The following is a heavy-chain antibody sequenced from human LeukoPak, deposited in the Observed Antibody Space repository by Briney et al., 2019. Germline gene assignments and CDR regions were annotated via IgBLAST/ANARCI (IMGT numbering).Heavy chain of an antibody. Sequence: PSQTLSLTCTVSGGSISSGDYYWSWIRQPPGKGLEWIGYIYYSGSTYYNPSLKSRVTISVDTSKNQFSLKLSSVTAADTAVYYCARASTTVTTFNDWFDPWGQGTLVTVSS. J-gene: IGHJ5*02. V-gene: IGHV4-30-4*01. D-gene: IGHD4-17*01. CDR3: ARASTTVTTFNDWFDP. CDR1: GGSISSGDYY. CDR2: IYYSGST.